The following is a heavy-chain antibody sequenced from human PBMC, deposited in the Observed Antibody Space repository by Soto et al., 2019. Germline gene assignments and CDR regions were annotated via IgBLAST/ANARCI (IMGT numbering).Heavy chain of an antibody. CDR2: IIPIFGTA. CDR3: ASDDCSCGSCYSSFDY. V-gene: IGHV1-69*12. Sequence: QVQLVQSGAEVKKPGSSVKVSCKASGGTFSSYAISWVRQAPGQGLEWVGGIIPIFGTANYAQKFQGRVTITADESTSTGDMELSRLRSEDTAVYYCASDDCSCGSCYSSFDYWGQGTLVTVSS. CDR1: GGTFSSYA. J-gene: IGHJ4*02. D-gene: IGHD2-15*01.